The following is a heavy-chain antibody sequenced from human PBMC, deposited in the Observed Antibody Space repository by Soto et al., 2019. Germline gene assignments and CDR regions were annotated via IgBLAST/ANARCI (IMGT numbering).Heavy chain of an antibody. CDR3: ARDLAAGNCDY. J-gene: IGHJ4*02. Sequence: QVQLVQSGAEVKKPGASVKVSCKASGYTFTRYGIIWVRPAPGQELEWMGWISAYNGNTNYAQKLQGRVTMTTDTSTSTAYMELRSLRTDDTAVYYCARDLAAGNCDYWGQGTLVTVSS. V-gene: IGHV1-18*01. D-gene: IGHD6-13*01. CDR2: ISAYNGNT. CDR1: GYTFTRYG.